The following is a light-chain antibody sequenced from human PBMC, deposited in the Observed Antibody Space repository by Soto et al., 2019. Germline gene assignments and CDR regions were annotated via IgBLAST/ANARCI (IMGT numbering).Light chain of an antibody. CDR1: SSDVGAYDY. V-gene: IGLV2-14*03. Sequence: QSVLTQPASVSGSPGQPITISCTGTSSDVGAYDYVSWYQQHPDKAPKLTIYEVSNRPSGVSNRFSGSKSVNTATLTISGLQTEDEADYYCSSYTSSSTRVFGTGTKVTV. CDR2: EVS. J-gene: IGLJ1*01. CDR3: SSYTSSSTRV.